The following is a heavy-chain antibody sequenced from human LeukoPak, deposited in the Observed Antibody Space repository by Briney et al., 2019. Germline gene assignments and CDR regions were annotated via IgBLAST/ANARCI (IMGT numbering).Heavy chain of an antibody. Sequence: SETLSLTCTVSGGSISSYYWSWIRQPPGKGLEWIGYIYYSGSTNYNPSLKSRVTISVDTSKNQFSLKLSSVTAADTAVYYCASTGETSRPLGCFNCWGQGTLVTVSS. V-gene: IGHV4-59*01. CDR3: ASTGETSRPLGCFNC. CDR1: GGSISSYY. D-gene: IGHD4/OR15-4a*01. CDR2: IYYSGST. J-gene: IGHJ4*02.